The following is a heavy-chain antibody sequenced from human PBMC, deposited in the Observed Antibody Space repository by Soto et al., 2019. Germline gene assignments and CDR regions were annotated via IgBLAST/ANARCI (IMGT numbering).Heavy chain of an antibody. CDR3: ARDSFRFLEWLITLDYYYYMDV. CDR1: GYTFTSYG. CDR2: ISAYSGNT. D-gene: IGHD3-3*01. V-gene: IGHV1-18*01. J-gene: IGHJ6*03. Sequence: ASVKVSCKASGYTFTSYGISWVRQAPGQGLEWMGWISAYSGNTNYAQKLQGRVTMTTDTSTSTAYMALRSLRSDDTAVYYCARDSFRFLEWLITLDYYYYMDVWGKGTTVTVSS.